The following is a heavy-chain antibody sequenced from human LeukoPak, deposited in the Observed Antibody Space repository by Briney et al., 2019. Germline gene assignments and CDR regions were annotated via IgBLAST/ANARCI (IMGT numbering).Heavy chain of an antibody. Sequence: GGSLRLSCEASGFTFRHYGMHWVREAPATGLEWVAVIWYDESNEYYADSVKGRFTVSRNNSQNTLYLQMSSLRAEDTAIYYCAREQSVFDNWLDPWGQGTLVTVSS. CDR1: GFTFRHYG. V-gene: IGHV3-33*01. J-gene: IGHJ5*02. D-gene: IGHD3-10*01. CDR2: IWYDESNE. CDR3: AREQSVFDNWLDP.